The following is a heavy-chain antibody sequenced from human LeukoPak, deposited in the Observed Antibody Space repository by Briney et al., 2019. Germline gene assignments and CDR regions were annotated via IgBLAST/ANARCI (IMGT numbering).Heavy chain of an antibody. CDR1: GGSISSYY. V-gene: IGHV4-59*01. CDR3: ARYIVGATWGFDY. CDR2: IYYSGST. D-gene: IGHD1-26*01. J-gene: IGHJ4*02. Sequence: PSETLSLTCTVSGGSISSYYWSWIRQPPGKGLEWIGYIYYSGSTNYNPSLKSRVTISVDTSKNQFSPKLSSVTAADTAVYCCARYIVGATWGFDYWGQGTLVTVSS.